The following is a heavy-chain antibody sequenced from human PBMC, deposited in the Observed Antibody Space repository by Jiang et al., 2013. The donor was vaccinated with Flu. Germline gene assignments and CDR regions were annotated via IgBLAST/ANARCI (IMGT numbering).Heavy chain of an antibody. J-gene: IGHJ3*02. Sequence: GGLVQPGGSLRLSCAASGFTVSSNYMSWVRQAPGKGLEWVSVIYSGGSTYYADSVKGRFTISRDNSKNTLYLQMNSLRAEDTAVYYCARDLMTLAFDIWGQGTMVTVSS. CDR3: ARDLMTLAFDI. CDR1: GFTVSSNY. V-gene: IGHV3-66*01. CDR2: IYSGGST.